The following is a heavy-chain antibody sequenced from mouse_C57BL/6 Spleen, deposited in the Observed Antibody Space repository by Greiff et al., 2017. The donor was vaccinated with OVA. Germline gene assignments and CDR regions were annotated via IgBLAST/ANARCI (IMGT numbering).Heavy chain of an antibody. CDR1: GFTFSSYG. V-gene: IGHV5-6*01. J-gene: IGHJ1*03. CDR2: ISSGGSYT. D-gene: IGHD2-4*01. CDR3: AREYYDYDNWYFDV. Sequence: DVQLVESGGDLVKPGGSLKLSCAASGFTFSSYGMSWVRQTPDKRLEWVATISSGGSYTYYPDSVKGRFTISRDNAKNTLYLQMSSLKSEDTALYYCAREYYDYDNWYFDVWGTGTTVTVSS.